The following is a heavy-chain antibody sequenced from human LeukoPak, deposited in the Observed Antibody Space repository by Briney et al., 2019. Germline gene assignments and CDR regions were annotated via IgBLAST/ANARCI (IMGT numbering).Heavy chain of an antibody. V-gene: IGHV3-21*01. CDR3: ARDMTGRDCSGGSCYGYGLDV. J-gene: IGHJ6*02. CDR2: ITSSSSFI. D-gene: IGHD2-15*01. Sequence: GGSLRLSCAAYGFTFRSYSINWVRQAPGKGLEWVCSITSSSSFIYHAESVKGRFTISRDNAKNSLYLQMNSLRAEDTAVYYCARDMTGRDCSGGSCYGYGLDVWGQGTTVTVSS. CDR1: GFTFRSYS.